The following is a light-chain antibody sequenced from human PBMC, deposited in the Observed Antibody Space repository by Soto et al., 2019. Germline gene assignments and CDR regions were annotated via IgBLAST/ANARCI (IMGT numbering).Light chain of an antibody. Sequence: EIVMTQSPATLSVSPGERATLSCRASQSVSSNLAWYQQKPGQAPRLLIYGASTRATGIPARFSGSGSGTEVSITISSLQSEDFAVYYCQQYAKWPSYTFGQGTKLEIK. CDR3: QQYAKWPSYT. CDR2: GAS. J-gene: IGKJ2*01. CDR1: QSVSSN. V-gene: IGKV3-15*01.